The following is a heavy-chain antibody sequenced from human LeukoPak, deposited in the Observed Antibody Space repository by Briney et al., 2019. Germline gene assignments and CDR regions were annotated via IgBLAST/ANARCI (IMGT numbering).Heavy chain of an antibody. CDR1: GGSISSGGYS. Sequence: PSETLSLTCAVSGGSISSGGYSWSWIRQPPGKGLEWIGYISQSGNTNYNPSLKSRATISIDTSKNQFSLRLTSVTAADTAVYYCARDMAVAGVDPWGQGTLVTVSS. J-gene: IGHJ5*02. CDR2: ISQSGNT. D-gene: IGHD6-19*01. V-gene: IGHV4-30-2*01. CDR3: ARDMAVAGVDP.